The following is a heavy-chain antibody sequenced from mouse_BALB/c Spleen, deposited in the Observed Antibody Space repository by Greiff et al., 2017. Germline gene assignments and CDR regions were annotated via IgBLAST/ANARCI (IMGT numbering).Heavy chain of an antibody. CDR3: ARSTDSFAY. CDR2: INPSNGRT. J-gene: IGHJ3*01. Sequence: VQLQQPGAELVKPGASVKLSCKASGYTFTSYWMHWVKQRPGQGLEWIGEINPSNGRTNYNEKFKSKATLTVDKSSSTAYMQLSSLTSEDSAVYYCARSTDSFAYWGQGTLVTVSA. CDR1: GYTFTSYW. V-gene: IGHV1S81*02. D-gene: IGHD2-1*01.